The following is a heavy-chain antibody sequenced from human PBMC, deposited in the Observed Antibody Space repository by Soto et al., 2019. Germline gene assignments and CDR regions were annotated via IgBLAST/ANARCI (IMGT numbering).Heavy chain of an antibody. Sequence: SETLSLTCTVSGGFVNSVNNYWSWIRQPPGKGLEWIGYIYYSGSTNYNPSLKSRVTISVDTSKNQFSLKLSSVTAADTAVYYCARGTVAGPSPFDYWGQGILVTVSS. J-gene: IGHJ4*02. D-gene: IGHD6-19*01. CDR3: ARGTVAGPSPFDY. V-gene: IGHV4-61*01. CDR2: IYYSGST. CDR1: GGFVNSVNNY.